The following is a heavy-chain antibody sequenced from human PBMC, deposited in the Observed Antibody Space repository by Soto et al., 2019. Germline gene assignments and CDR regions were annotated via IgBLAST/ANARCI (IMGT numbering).Heavy chain of an antibody. Sequence: GGSLRLSCAASGFTFSSYSMNWVRQAPRKGLEWVSSISSSSSYIYYADSVKGRFTISRDNAKNSLYLQMNSLRAEDTAVYYCARDGHDYGDYYAFDIWGQGTMVTVSS. CDR2: ISSSSSYI. V-gene: IGHV3-21*01. D-gene: IGHD4-17*01. CDR1: GFTFSSYS. J-gene: IGHJ3*02. CDR3: ARDGHDYGDYYAFDI.